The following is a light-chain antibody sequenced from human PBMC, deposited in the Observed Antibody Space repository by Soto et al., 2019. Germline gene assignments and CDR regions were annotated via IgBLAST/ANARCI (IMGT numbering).Light chain of an antibody. CDR2: EVS. CDR3: CSFTTSNTWV. Sequence: QSALTKPASVSGSPGQSITISCTGTSSDVGGYNYVSWFQQHPGEAPKLMIYEVSHRPSGVSDRLSGSKSGNTASLTISGLQAEDEADYYCCSFTTSNTWVFGGGTKLTVL. CDR1: SSDVGGYNY. V-gene: IGLV2-14*01. J-gene: IGLJ3*02.